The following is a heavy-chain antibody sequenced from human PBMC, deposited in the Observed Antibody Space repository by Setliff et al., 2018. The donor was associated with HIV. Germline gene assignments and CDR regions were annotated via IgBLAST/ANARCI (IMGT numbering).Heavy chain of an antibody. CDR1: GGSISSSDW. CDR3: ARHKDPPGSRWIFYYYYMDL. J-gene: IGHJ6*03. CDR2: INHSGST. D-gene: IGHD6-13*01. V-gene: IGHV4-4*02. Sequence: SETLSLTCAVSGGSISSSDWWSWVRQPPGKGLEWTGEINHSGSTYYNPSLKSRVTISVDTSKNQVSLRLSSVTAADTGVYYCARHKDPPGSRWIFYYYYMDLWGGGTTVTVSS.